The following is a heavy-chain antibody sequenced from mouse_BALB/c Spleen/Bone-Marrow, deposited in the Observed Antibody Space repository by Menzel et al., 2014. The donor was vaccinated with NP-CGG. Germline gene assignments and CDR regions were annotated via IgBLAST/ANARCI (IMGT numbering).Heavy chain of an antibody. CDR1: GYTFTSYW. Sequence: QVQLKQSGAELVRPGASVKLSCKASGYTFTSYWISWVKQRPGQGLEWIGSIYPSDGYTNYNQKFKDKATLTVDKSSSTAYMQLSSPTSEDSAVYYCTRYEVPYTMDYWGQGTSVTVSS. D-gene: IGHD2-12*01. J-gene: IGHJ4*01. CDR2: IYPSDGYT. V-gene: IGHV1-69*02. CDR3: TRYEVPYTMDY.